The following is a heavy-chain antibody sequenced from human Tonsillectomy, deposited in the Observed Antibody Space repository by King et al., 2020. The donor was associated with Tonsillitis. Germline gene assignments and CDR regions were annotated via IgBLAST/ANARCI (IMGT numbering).Heavy chain of an antibody. CDR2: IYSSGST. CDR3: ARGNYGSGIYADDAFDI. Sequence: VQLQESGPGLVKPSETLSLTCTVSGGSISSYYWSWIRQPAGKGLEWVGRIYSSGSTNYNPSLKSRGTMSVDTSKNQSSLKLSSVNAADTAVYYCARGNYGSGIYADDAFDIWGQGTMGTVSS. V-gene: IGHV4-4*07. J-gene: IGHJ3*02. D-gene: IGHD3-10*01. CDR1: GGSISSYY.